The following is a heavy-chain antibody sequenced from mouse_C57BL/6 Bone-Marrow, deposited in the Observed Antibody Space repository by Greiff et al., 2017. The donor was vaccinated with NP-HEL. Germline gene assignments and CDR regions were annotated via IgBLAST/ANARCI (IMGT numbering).Heavy chain of an antibody. D-gene: IGHD1-1*01. V-gene: IGHV5-17*01. CDR2: ISSGSSTI. CDR3: AKTLRYPDYFDY. J-gene: IGHJ2*01. Sequence: VQGVESGGGLVKPGGSLKLSCAASGFTFSDYGMHWVRQAPEKGLEWVAYISSGSSTIYYADTVKGRFTISRDNAKNTLFLQMTSLRSEDTAMYYCAKTLRYPDYFDYWGQGTTLTVSS. CDR1: GFTFSDYG.